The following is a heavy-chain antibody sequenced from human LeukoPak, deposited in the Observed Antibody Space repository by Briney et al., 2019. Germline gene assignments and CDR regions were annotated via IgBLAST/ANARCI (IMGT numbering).Heavy chain of an antibody. D-gene: IGHD1-26*01. CDR3: ARDRNSGSYLDYYYYIDV. CDR2: IYYSGST. CDR1: GGSINSGGYY. V-gene: IGHV4-31*03. Sequence: TLSLTCTVSGGSINSGGYYWTWIRQHPGKGLEWIGYIYYSGSTYYNPSLKSRLTISLDMSKNQFSLRLSSVTAADTAVYYCARDRNSGSYLDYYYYIDVWGKGTTVTVSS. J-gene: IGHJ6*03.